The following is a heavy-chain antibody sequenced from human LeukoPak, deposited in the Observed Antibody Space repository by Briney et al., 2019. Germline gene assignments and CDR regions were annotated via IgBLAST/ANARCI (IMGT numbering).Heavy chain of an antibody. Sequence: SETLSLTCTVSGGSISDYYWSWIRQPPGKGLEWIGSIYHSGSTYYNPSLKSRVTISVDTSKRQFSLRLNSVTAADTAVYYCARDADPTAYYGSGSSIDYWGQGTLVTVSS. V-gene: IGHV4-38-2*02. D-gene: IGHD3-10*01. CDR2: IYHSGST. CDR1: GGSISDYY. J-gene: IGHJ4*02. CDR3: ARDADPTAYYGSGSSIDY.